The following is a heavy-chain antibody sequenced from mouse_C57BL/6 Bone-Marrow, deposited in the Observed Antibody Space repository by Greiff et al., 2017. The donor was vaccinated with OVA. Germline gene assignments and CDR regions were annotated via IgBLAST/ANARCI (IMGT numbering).Heavy chain of an antibody. V-gene: IGHV1-26*01. CDR1: GYTFTDYY. D-gene: IGHD2-4*01. J-gene: IGHJ3*01. CDR3: ARFYDDYPY. Sequence: VQLQQSGPELVKPGASVKISCKASGYTFTDYYMNWVKQSHGKSLEWIGDINPNNGGTSYNQKFKGKATLTVDKSYSTAYMELRSLTSEDSAVYYCARFYDDYPYWGQGTLVTVSA. CDR2: INPNNGGT.